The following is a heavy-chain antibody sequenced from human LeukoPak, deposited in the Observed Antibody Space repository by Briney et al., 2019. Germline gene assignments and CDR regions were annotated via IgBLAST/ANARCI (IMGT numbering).Heavy chain of an antibody. D-gene: IGHD3-3*01. CDR3: ARGGGGVIITSYYYYLDV. Sequence: SETLSLTCAVYGGSFSGYYWSWIRQPPGKALEWIGEINLTGRTNYNPCLKSRVTISLDTSKNQFSLKLNSVTAADTAVYYCARGGGGVIITSYYYYLDVWAKGTTVTVSS. J-gene: IGHJ6*03. CDR2: INLTGRT. CDR1: GGSFSGYY. V-gene: IGHV4-34*01.